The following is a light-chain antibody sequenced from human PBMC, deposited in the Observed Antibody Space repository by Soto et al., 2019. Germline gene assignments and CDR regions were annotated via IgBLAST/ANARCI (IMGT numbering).Light chain of an antibody. V-gene: IGLV2-11*01. J-gene: IGLJ3*02. CDR2: DVN. CDR3: GSYAGSNTWV. CDR1: SSDVGGYNY. Sequence: QSALTQPRSVSGSPGQSVTISCTGTSSDVGGYNYVSWYQQHPGKAPKPMIYDVNKRPSGVPDRFSGSKSGNTASLTISGLQAEDEADYCCGSYAGSNTWVFGGGTKLTVL.